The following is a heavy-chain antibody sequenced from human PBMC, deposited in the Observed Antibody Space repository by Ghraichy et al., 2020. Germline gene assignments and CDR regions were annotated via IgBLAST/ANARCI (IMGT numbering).Heavy chain of an antibody. CDR2: ISVSGDRT. J-gene: IGHJ6*02. V-gene: IGHV3-23*01. D-gene: IGHD3-3*01. Sequence: GGSLRLSCAAAGFNFNNYAMTWVRQAPGKGLEWVSCISVSGDRTYYADSVKGRFTISRDNSKKMVNLQMNSLRVEDTAVYYCANGGFLAGHYYSMDVWGQGTTVTVSS. CDR1: GFNFNNYA. CDR3: ANGGFLAGHYYSMDV.